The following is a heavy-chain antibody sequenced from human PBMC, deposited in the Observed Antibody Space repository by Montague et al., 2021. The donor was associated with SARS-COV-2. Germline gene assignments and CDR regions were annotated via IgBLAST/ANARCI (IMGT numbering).Heavy chain of an antibody. CDR2: IYYSGST. CDR1: GGSISGSY. J-gene: IGHJ6*02. Sequence: SETLSLTCTVSGGSISGSYWSWIRQSLEKGLEWIDYIYYSGSTKYNPSLKSRVTISLDTSKNLFSLKLTSVTTADTAVYYCARGYDILNFYYYTMDVWGRGTTVTVSS. CDR3: ARGYDILNFYYYTMDV. V-gene: IGHV4-59*01. D-gene: IGHD3-9*01.